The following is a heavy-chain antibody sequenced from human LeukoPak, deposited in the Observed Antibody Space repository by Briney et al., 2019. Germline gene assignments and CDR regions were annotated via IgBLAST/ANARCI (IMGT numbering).Heavy chain of an antibody. Sequence: GGSLRLSCAASGFTVSSNYMSWVRQAPGKGLEWVSVIYSGGSTYYADSVKGRLTISRDNSKNTLYLQMNSLRAEDTAVYYCARDYGSGKGWFDPWGQGTLVTVSS. CDR2: IYSGGST. V-gene: IGHV3-66*01. CDR3: ARDYGSGKGWFDP. CDR1: GFTVSSNY. J-gene: IGHJ5*02. D-gene: IGHD3-10*01.